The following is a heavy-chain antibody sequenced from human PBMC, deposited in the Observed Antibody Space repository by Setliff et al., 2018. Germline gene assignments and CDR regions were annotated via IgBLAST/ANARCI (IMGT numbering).Heavy chain of an antibody. V-gene: IGHV4-39*01. CDR2: IYYRGDT. J-gene: IGHJ4*02. CDR3: ARTGTYGYFDY. Sequence: ETLSLTCTVSGASLSSGTYYWGWIRQPPGKGLGWIGRIYYRGDTYYNASLKGRLTISVDTAQNQFSLRLTSVTAADTAVYYCARTGTYGYFDYWGQGALVTVSS. CDR1: GASLSSGTYY. D-gene: IGHD1-1*01.